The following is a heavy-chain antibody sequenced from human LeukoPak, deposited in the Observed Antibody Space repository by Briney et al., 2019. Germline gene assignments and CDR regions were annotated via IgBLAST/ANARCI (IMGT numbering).Heavy chain of an antibody. D-gene: IGHD3-3*01. CDR2: ISDDGSNK. J-gene: IGHJ3*01. CDR1: GFTFSSYG. CDR3: AIHGGGTIRIEAFDV. Sequence: PGGSLRLSCAASGFTFSSYGMHWVRQAPGKGLEWVAVISDDGSNKYYADSVKGRFTISRDNSKNTLYLQMNSLRDEDTALYYCAIHGGGTIRIEAFDVWGQGTMVTISS. V-gene: IGHV3-30*03.